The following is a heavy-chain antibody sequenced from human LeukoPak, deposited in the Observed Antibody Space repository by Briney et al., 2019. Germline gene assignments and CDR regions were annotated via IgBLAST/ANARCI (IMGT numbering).Heavy chain of an antibody. V-gene: IGHV4-39*01. CDR1: GGSISSSSYY. D-gene: IGHD5-18*01. Sequence: SETLSPTCTVSGGSISSSSYYWGWIRQPPGKGLEWIGSIYYSGSTYYNPSLKSRVTISVDTSKNQFSLKLSSVTAADTAVYYCARHSEGYSYGYSFWFDPWGQGTLVTVSS. CDR2: IYYSGST. J-gene: IGHJ5*02. CDR3: ARHSEGYSYGYSFWFDP.